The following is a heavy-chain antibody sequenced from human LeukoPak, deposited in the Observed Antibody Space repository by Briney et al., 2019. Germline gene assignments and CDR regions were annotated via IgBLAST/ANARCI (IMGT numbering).Heavy chain of an antibody. J-gene: IGHJ4*02. D-gene: IGHD4-17*01. V-gene: IGHV3-21*01. CDR2: ISSSSYI. CDR1: GFTFSSYS. Sequence: GGSLRLSCGASGFTFSSYSMNWVRQAPGKGLEWVSSISSSSYIHYADSVKGRFTITRDNAQNSRYLQKNSLRAEDTAVYYCARVATTVTRPDYWGQGTLVTVSS. CDR3: ARVATTVTRPDY.